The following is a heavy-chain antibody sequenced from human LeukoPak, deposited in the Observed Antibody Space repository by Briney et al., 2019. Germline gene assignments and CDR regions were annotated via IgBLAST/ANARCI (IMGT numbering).Heavy chain of an antibody. D-gene: IGHD2-15*01. CDR1: GFTFDDYG. Sequence: PGGSLRLSCAASGFTFDDYGMSWVRQAPGKGLEWVSGINWNGGSTGYADSVKGRFTISRDNAKNSLYLQMNSLRAEDTAVYYCARVYCSGGSCYTYYYYMDVWGKGTTVTVSS. CDR3: ARVYCSGGSCYTYYYYMDV. V-gene: IGHV3-20*04. CDR2: INWNGGST. J-gene: IGHJ6*03.